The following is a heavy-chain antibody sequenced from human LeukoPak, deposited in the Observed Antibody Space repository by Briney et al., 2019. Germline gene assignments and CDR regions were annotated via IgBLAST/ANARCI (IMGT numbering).Heavy chain of an antibody. CDR3: ARDPKWELRIWAFDI. J-gene: IGHJ3*02. CDR2: INSDGSST. V-gene: IGHV3-74*01. CDR1: GFTFSSYW. Sequence: GGSLRLSCAASGFTFSSYWMHWVRQAPGKGLVWFSRINSDGSSTSYADSVKGRFTISRDNAKNTLSLQMNTLRAEDTAVYYCARDPKWELRIWAFDIGGQETMVTVSS. D-gene: IGHD1-26*01.